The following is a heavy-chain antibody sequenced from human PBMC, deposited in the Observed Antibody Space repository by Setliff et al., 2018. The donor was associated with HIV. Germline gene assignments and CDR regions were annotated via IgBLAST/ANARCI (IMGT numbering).Heavy chain of an antibody. CDR2: INHSGST. V-gene: IGHV4-34*01. CDR3: ARGSRLDDSSGYYNY. CDR1: GGSFSGYY. J-gene: IGHJ4*02. D-gene: IGHD3-22*01. Sequence: SETLSLTCAVCGGSFSGYYWSWIRQPPGKGLEWIGEINHSGSTNYNPSLESRVTISVDTSKSQFSLKLTSVTAADTAMYYCARGSRLDDSSGYYNYWGQGTLVTVSS.